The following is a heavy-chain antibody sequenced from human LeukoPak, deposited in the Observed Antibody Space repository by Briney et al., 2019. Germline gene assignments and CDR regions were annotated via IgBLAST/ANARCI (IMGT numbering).Heavy chain of an antibody. CDR1: GDVFTNYC. J-gene: IGHJ3*02. V-gene: IGHV5-51*01. D-gene: IGHD3-22*01. Sequence: GASLQISCKGSGDVFTNYCIAWGRQVTEKGLEWMGIIHPGSSNTKYGPSFQGQVAISADKSISTAYLHWNNLRASDTAMYYCASHYETSRYFGFDIWGQGSMVTV. CDR3: ASHYETSRYFGFDI. CDR2: IHPGSSNT.